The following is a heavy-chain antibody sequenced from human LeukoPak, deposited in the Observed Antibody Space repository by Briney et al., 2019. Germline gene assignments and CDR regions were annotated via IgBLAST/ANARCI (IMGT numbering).Heavy chain of an antibody. Sequence: GASVKVSCKASGYTFTGYYIHWVRQAPGQGLEWMGWLNPDSGGTNYAQKFQGRVTMTRDTSISTAYMELSRLRSDDTAVYYCARVGYYYYYGMDVWGQGTTVTVSS. J-gene: IGHJ6*02. CDR3: ARVGYYYYYGMDV. CDR2: LNPDSGGT. V-gene: IGHV1-2*02. CDR1: GYTFTGYY. D-gene: IGHD3-10*01.